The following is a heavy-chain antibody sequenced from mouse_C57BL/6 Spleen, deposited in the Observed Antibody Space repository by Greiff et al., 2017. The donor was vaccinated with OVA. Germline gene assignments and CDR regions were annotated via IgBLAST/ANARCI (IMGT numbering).Heavy chain of an antibody. CDR1: GFTFSSYA. CDR3: ARAARGNYFDY. CDR2: ISDGGSYT. V-gene: IGHV5-4*03. J-gene: IGHJ2*01. Sequence: EVMLVESGGGLVKPGGSLKLSCAASGFTFSSYAMSWVRQTPEKRLEWVATISDGGSYTYYPDNVKGRFTISRDNAKNNLYLQMSHLKSEDTAMYYCARAARGNYFDYWGQGTTLTVSS.